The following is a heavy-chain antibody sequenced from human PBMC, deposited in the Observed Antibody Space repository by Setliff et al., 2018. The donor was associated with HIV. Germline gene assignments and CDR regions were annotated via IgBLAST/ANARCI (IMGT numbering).Heavy chain of an antibody. D-gene: IGHD2-2*01. V-gene: IGHV4-4*07. CDR2: IYTGGST. CDR3: ARTDTSNFDY. Sequence: SETLSLTCTVSDDSISSNYWSWIRQSAGKGLEWVGRIYTGGSTNYNPSLKSRVTISVDTSKNQFSLKLNSVTVADTAVYYCARTDTSNFDYWGQGTLVTVSS. CDR1: DDSISSNY. J-gene: IGHJ4*02.